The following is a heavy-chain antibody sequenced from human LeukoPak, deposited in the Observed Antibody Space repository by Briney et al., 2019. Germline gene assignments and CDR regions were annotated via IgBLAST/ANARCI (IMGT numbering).Heavy chain of an antibody. J-gene: IGHJ4*02. CDR1: GFTFSDYY. CDR2: ISSSGSTI. D-gene: IGHD5-24*01. Sequence: GGSLRLSCAASGFTFSDYYMTWIRQAPGKGLEWVSYISSSGSTIYYADSVKGRFTISRDNAKNPLYLQMNSLRAEDTAVYYCARDPQNRDGYNFDYWGQGTLVTVSS. CDR3: ARDPQNRDGYNFDY. V-gene: IGHV3-11*01.